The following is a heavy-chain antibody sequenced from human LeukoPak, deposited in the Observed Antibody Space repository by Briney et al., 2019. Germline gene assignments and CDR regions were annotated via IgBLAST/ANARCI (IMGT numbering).Heavy chain of an antibody. CDR3: ARDWDHFDFDS. CDR1: GFTFSNYW. Sequence: GGSLRLSCAASGFTFSNYWMHWVRQAPGKGLVWVSRIKGDGSHTIYADSVKGRFTISRDNAKNTLYLQMKSLRAEDTAVYYCARDWDHFDFDSWGLGTLVTVSS. V-gene: IGHV3-74*01. D-gene: IGHD3-9*01. CDR2: IKGDGSHT. J-gene: IGHJ5*01.